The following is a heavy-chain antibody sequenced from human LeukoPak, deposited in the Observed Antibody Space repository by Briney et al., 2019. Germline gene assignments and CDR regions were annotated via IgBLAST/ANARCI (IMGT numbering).Heavy chain of an antibody. CDR3: ARVNSSSWSEFDY. J-gene: IGHJ4*02. V-gene: IGHV3-13*01. CDR2: IGTAGDT. D-gene: IGHD6-13*01. Sequence: GGSLRLSCAASGFTFSSYDMHWVRHATGKGLEWVSAIGTAGDTYYPGSVKGRFTISRENAKNSLYLQMNSLRAGDTAVYYCARVNSSSWSEFDYWGQGTLVTVSS. CDR1: GFTFSSYD.